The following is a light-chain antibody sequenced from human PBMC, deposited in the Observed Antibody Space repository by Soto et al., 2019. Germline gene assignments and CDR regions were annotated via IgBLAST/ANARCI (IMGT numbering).Light chain of an antibody. CDR1: QRISSY. Sequence: DMQITQSPSSLSASVGDRVTITCRASQRISSYLNWYQQKPGKAPKLLIYAASSLQSGIPSRFRGSGTGTDFTLTISSLQPEDFATYYCQQSYSTPRTFGQGTQVDIK. V-gene: IGKV1-39*01. J-gene: IGKJ1*01. CDR3: QQSYSTPRT. CDR2: AAS.